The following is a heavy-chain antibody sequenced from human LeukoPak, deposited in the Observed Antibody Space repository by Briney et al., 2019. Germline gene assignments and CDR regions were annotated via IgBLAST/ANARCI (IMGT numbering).Heavy chain of an antibody. CDR2: IGSDNKP. J-gene: IGHJ6*01. CDR1: GSTIRTKS. V-gene: IGHV3-53*01. D-gene: IGHD5-12*01. Sequence: PGGPKPLHFKSSGSTIRTKSMIWVRQAPGKGLEWVSSIGSDNKPHYSESVKGRFAISRDNSKSMLFLQLNSLRAEDTALYYCARDLHSTVARDIWG. CDR3: ARDLHSTVARDI.